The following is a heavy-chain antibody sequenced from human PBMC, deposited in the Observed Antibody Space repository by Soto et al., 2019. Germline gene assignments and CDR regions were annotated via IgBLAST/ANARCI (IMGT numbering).Heavy chain of an antibody. V-gene: IGHV1-8*01. Sequence: ASVKVSCKTSGYTFTDYDINWVRQATGQGLEWMGWMNPNSGNTGYAQKFQGRVSMTRNTATSTAYMELSSLRSDDTAIYYCARDRSTTIPVWGQGTMVTVSS. CDR2: MNPNSGNT. CDR1: GYTFTDYD. D-gene: IGHD2-2*01. J-gene: IGHJ3*01. CDR3: ARDRSTTIPV.